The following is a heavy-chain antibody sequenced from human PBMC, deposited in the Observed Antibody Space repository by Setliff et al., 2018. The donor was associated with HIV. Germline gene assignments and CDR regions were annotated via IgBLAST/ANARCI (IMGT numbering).Heavy chain of an antibody. CDR2: ISGGGGTT. V-gene: IGHV3-23*01. CDR3: ARGAGYENRRYYNYGFDV. J-gene: IGHJ6*02. Sequence: GGSLRLSCAASGFTFSTYAMSWVRQAPGKGLEWVSAISGGGGTTYYADSVKGRFTISRDNSKNTLYLQMESLRAEDTAFYYCARGAGYENRRYYNYGFDVWGRGITVTVSS. CDR1: GFTFSTYA. D-gene: IGHD5-12*01.